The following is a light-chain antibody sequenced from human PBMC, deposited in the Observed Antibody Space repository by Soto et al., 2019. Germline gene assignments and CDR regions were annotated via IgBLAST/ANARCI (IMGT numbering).Light chain of an antibody. CDR1: QSISNF. Sequence: DIQMTQSPSTQSASVGDRVTFTCRASQSISNFLAWYQQKPGKAPNLLIFRASDLETGVPSRFSGSGSGTDFSLTIASLQPDDFATYYCQQYKSYPYTFGQGTKLEIK. CDR3: QQYKSYPYT. V-gene: IGKV1-5*03. J-gene: IGKJ2*01. CDR2: RAS.